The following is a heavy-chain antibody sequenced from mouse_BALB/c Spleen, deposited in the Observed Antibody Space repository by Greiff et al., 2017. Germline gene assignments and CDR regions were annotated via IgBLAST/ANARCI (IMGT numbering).Heavy chain of an antibody. J-gene: IGHJ4*01. V-gene: IGHV3-6*02. Sequence: EVQRVESGPGLVKPSQSLSLTCSVTGYSITSGYYWNWIRQFPGNKLEWMGYISYDGSNNYNPSLKNRISITRDTSKNQFFLKLNSVTTEDTATYYCARDAGYYLYAMDYWGQGTSVTVSS. CDR1: GYSITSGYY. CDR2: ISYDGSN. CDR3: ARDAGYYLYAMDY. D-gene: IGHD2-3*01.